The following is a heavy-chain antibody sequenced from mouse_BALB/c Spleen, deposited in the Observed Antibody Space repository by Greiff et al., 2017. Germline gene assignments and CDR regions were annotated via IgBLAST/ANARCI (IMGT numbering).Heavy chain of an antibody. CDR3: ARHKYGNYWFAY. Sequence: DVMLVESGGGLVKPGGSLKLSCAASGFTFSSYAMSWVRQTPEKRLEWVATISSGGSYTYYPDSVKGRFTISRDNAKNTLYLQMSSLRSEDTAMYYCARHKYGNYWFAYWGQGTLVTVSA. CDR2: ISSGGSYT. CDR1: GFTFSSYA. V-gene: IGHV5-9-3*01. J-gene: IGHJ3*01. D-gene: IGHD2-10*02.